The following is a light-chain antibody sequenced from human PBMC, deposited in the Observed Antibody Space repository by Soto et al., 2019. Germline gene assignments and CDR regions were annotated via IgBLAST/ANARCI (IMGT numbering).Light chain of an antibody. V-gene: IGLV1-40*01. CDR1: SSNIGANYD. CDR3: QSYDSSLRGWV. CDR2: GDS. Sequence: QSVLTQPPSVSGAPGQRVTISCTGSSSNIGANYDVHWYQHLPGTAPRLLISGDSNRPSGVPDRFSGSKSGTSASLGITGLQAEDEADYHCQSYDSSLRGWVFGGGTKLTVL. J-gene: IGLJ3*02.